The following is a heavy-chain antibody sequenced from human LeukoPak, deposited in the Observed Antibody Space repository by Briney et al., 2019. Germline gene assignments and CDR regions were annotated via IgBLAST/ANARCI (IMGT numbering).Heavy chain of an antibody. V-gene: IGHV3-15*01. J-gene: IGHJ4*02. D-gene: IGHD3-22*01. CDR1: GFTFSNAW. CDR2: IKSRTEGGTT. CDR3: TTATYYYDSSGYRIYFDY. Sequence: GGSLRLSCAASGFTFSNAWMSWVRQAPGKGLEWVGRIKSRTEGGTTDYAAPVKGRFTISRDDSKNTLYLQMNSLKTEDTAVYYCTTATYYYDSSGYRIYFDYWGQGTLVTVSS.